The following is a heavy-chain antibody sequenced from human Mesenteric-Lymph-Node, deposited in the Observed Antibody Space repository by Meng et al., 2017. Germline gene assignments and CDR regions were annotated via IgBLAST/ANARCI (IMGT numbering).Heavy chain of an antibody. CDR2: INHSGSS. J-gene: IGHJ4*02. D-gene: IGHD5-12*01. Sequence: SETLSLTCAVYGGSIREYYWSWIRQPPGKGLEWIGEINHSGSSNYNPSLKSRVTISVDTSKNQFSLNLSSVTTADTAVYYCARGGGYVSRPFDYWGQGTLVTVSS. V-gene: IGHV4-34*01. CDR1: GGSIREYY. CDR3: ARGGGYVSRPFDY.